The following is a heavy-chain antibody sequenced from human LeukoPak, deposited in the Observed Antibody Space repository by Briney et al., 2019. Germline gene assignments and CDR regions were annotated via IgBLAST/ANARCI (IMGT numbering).Heavy chain of an antibody. Sequence: PGGSLRLSCAASGFTVSSNYMTWVRQAPGKGLEWVSVIHKNAITYHADTVKGRFTISRDNSNNMLYLQMNSLRAEDAAVYYCAKTPHVYSNSHYWGQGTLVTVSS. CDR2: IHKNAIT. J-gene: IGHJ4*02. V-gene: IGHV3-53*01. D-gene: IGHD6-6*01. CDR3: AKTPHVYSNSHY. CDR1: GFTVSSNY.